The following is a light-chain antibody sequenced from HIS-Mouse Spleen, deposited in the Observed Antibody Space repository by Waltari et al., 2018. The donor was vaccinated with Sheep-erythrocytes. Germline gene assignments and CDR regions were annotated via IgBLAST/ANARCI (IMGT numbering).Light chain of an antibody. CDR1: QSLLHSNGYNC. J-gene: IGKJ1*01. CDR3: MQALQTPWT. V-gene: IGKV2-28*01. Sequence: IVMTQSPLSLPVTPGEPASISCRSSQSLLHSNGYNCLDWYLQKPGQSPQLLIYLGSNRAAGVPDRFSGSGSGTEFTLKISRVEAEDVGVYYCMQALQTPWTFGQGTKVEIK. CDR2: LGS.